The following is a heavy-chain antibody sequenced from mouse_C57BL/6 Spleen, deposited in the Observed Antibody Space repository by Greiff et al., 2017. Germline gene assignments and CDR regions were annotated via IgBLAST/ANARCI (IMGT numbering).Heavy chain of an antibody. V-gene: IGHV1-61*01. Sequence: QVQLQQPGAELVMPGASVKLSCKASGYTFTSYWMHWVKQRPGQGLEWIGNIYPSDSETHYNQKFKDKATLTVDKSSSTAYMQLSSLTSEDSAVYYCARGGLADYFDYWGQGTTLTVSS. J-gene: IGHJ2*01. CDR1: GYTFTSYW. CDR3: ARGGLADYFDY. CDR2: IYPSDSET. D-gene: IGHD3-3*01.